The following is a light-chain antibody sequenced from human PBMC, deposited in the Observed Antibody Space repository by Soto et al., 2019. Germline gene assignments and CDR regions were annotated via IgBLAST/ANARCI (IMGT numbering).Light chain of an antibody. CDR1: SSDVGGYNY. V-gene: IGLV2-14*03. J-gene: IGLJ1*01. CDR2: DVS. CDR3: SSYTGSSTSLYV. Sequence: QFALTQPASVSGSPGQSITISCTGTSSDVGGYNYVSWYQQHPGKAPKLMIYDVSNRPSGVSNRFSGSKSGNTASLIISGLQAEDEADYYCSSYTGSSTSLYVFGTGTQLTVL.